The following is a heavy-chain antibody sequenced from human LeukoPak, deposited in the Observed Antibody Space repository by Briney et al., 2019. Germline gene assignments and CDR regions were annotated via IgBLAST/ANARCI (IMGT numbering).Heavy chain of an antibody. V-gene: IGHV1-18*01. D-gene: IGHD4-23*01. CDR3: AGFRGVVGDYGGWMTLGFDY. CDR1: GYTFTSYG. J-gene: IGHJ4*02. Sequence: ASVKVSCKASGYTFTSYGISWVRQAPGQGLEWMGWISAYNGNTNYAQKLQGRVTMTTDTSTSTAYMELRSLRSDDTAVYYCAGFRGVVGDYGGWMTLGFDYWGQGTLVTVSS. CDR2: ISAYNGNT.